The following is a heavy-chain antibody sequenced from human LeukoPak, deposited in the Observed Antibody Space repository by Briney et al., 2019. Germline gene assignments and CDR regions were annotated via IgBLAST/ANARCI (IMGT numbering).Heavy chain of an antibody. Sequence: GESLDISCKGSGYSFTSHWIGWVRQMAGKGLEWMGIIYPGDFDTRHRPSSQGQVTISADKSISTAYLQWSSLKASDTAMYYCARFSNSSGDHLAPFDYWGQGTLVTVSS. CDR3: ARFSNSSGDHLAPFDY. V-gene: IGHV5-51*01. D-gene: IGHD3-22*01. J-gene: IGHJ4*02. CDR1: GYSFTSHW. CDR2: IYPGDFDT.